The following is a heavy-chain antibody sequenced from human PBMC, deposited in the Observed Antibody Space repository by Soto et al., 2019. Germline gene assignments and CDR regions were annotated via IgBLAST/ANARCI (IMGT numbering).Heavy chain of an antibody. CDR2: INHSGST. V-gene: IGHV4-34*01. CDR1: GGSFSCYY. CDR3: ARGSYGYHYYYYGMDV. Sequence: SETLSLTCAVYGGSFSCYYWILIRQPPGKGLEWIGEINHSGSTNYNPSLKSRVTISVDTSKNQFSLKLSSVTAADTAVYYCARGSYGYHYYYYGMDVWGQGTTVTV. D-gene: IGHD5-18*01. J-gene: IGHJ6*02.